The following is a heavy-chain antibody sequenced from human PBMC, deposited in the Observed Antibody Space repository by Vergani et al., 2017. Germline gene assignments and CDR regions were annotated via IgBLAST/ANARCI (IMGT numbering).Heavy chain of an antibody. CDR1: GYSFTNYW. CDR2: IHPADSDT. CDR3: ARLYGRDSSGNKYFDY. Sequence: EVPLVQSGAEVKKPGESLKISCQISGYSFTNYWIGWVRQMPGKGLEWMGIIHPADSDTRYSPSFQGQVTISVDKSISTAYLQRSSLRASDSAMYYCARLYGRDSSGNKYFDYWGQGTLVTVSS. D-gene: IGHD3-22*01. V-gene: IGHV5-51*01. J-gene: IGHJ4*02.